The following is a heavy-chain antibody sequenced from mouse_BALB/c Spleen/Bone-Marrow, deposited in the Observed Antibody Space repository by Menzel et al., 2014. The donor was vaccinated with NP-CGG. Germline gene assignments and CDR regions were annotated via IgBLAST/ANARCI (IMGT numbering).Heavy chain of an antibody. CDR1: GFTFSSYT. Sequence: EVMLVESGGGLVKPGGSLKLSCAASGFTFSSYTMSWVRQTPEKRLEWVATISSGGSNTYYPDSVKGRFTISRDNAKNNLYLQMSSLRSEDTALYYCARSGFGRGTYGNYGGFAYWGQGTLVTVSA. CDR3: ARSGFGRGTYGNYGGFAY. V-gene: IGHV5-9*03. J-gene: IGHJ3*01. D-gene: IGHD2-10*02. CDR2: ISSGGSNT.